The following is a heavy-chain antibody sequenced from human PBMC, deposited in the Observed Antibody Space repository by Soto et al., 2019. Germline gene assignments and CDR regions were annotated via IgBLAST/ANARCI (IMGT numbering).Heavy chain of an antibody. J-gene: IGHJ4*02. Sequence: GGSLRLSCAASGFTFISYAMSWVRQTPGKGLQWVSTISGSISGGSTYYADSAKGRFTISRGNSNNTLYLQMNSLRAEDTAVYYCAKDYASPRYCFDCWGQGTLVTVSS. CDR3: AKDYASPRYCFDC. D-gene: IGHD2-2*01. CDR2: ISGSISGGST. CDR1: GFTFISYA. V-gene: IGHV3-23*01.